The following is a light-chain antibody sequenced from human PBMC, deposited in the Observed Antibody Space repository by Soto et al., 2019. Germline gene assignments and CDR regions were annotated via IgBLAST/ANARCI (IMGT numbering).Light chain of an antibody. CDR3: QQNNNWPRT. Sequence: EIVMTHSPATLSVSPGERATLSCRASQSVSSNLAWYQQKPGQAPRLLIYGASTRATGTPARFSGSGSGTEFTLTISSLQSEDFAVYYCQQNNNWPRTFGQGTKVDIK. CDR1: QSVSSN. J-gene: IGKJ1*01. CDR2: GAS. V-gene: IGKV3-15*01.